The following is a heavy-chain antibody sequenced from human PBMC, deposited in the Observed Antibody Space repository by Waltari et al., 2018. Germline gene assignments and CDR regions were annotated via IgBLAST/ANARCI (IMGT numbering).Heavy chain of an antibody. V-gene: IGHV4-34*01. CDR2: INHSGST. Sequence: QVQLQQWGAGLLKPSETLSLTCAVYGGSFSGYYWRWIRQPPGKGLAWIGEINHSGSTNYNPSLKSRVTISVDTSKNQFSLKLSSVTAADTAVYYCARETGYYDFWSGYYTGAPYYMDVWGKGTTVTVSS. CDR1: GGSFSGYY. D-gene: IGHD3-3*01. CDR3: ARETGYYDFWSGYYTGAPYYMDV. J-gene: IGHJ6*03.